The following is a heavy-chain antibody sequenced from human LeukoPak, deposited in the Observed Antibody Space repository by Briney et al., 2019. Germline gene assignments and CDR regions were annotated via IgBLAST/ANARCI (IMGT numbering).Heavy chain of an antibody. D-gene: IGHD5-18*01. CDR3: ARGPEYTYGYSFDY. CDR1: GFTFSSYA. CDR2: ISFDGNNK. Sequence: PGRSLRLSCAASGFTFSSYAIHWVRQGPGKGLEWVAVISFDGNNKYYADSVKGRFTISRDNAKNSLYLQMNSLRDEDTAVYFCARGPEYTYGYSFDYWGQGTLVTVSS. V-gene: IGHV3-30-3*01. J-gene: IGHJ4*02.